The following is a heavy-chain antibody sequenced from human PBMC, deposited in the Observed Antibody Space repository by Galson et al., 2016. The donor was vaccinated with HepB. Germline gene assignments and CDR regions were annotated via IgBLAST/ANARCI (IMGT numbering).Heavy chain of an antibody. CDR2: ISRGSGTI. CDR1: GFTFSSYG. CDR3: ATSDSGGDTFVDV. J-gene: IGHJ6*02. V-gene: IGHV3-48*02. Sequence: SLRLSCAASGFTFSSYGMNWIRQAPGKGLEWVSYISRGSGTIYYADSARGRFTVSRDNARNSLYLQMNSLRDEDTAVYYCATSDSGGDTFVDVWGQGTTVIVTS. D-gene: IGHD4-23*01.